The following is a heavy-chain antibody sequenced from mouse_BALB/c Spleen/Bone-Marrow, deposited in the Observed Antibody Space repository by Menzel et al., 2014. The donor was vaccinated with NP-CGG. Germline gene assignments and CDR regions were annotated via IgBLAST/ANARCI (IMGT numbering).Heavy chain of an antibody. J-gene: IGHJ2*01. CDR2: IYPGDDDT. V-gene: IGHV1-80*01. CDR1: GYAFSLYW. Sequence: QVQLQQPGAELVRPGSSVKISCKTSGYAFSLYWVNWVKQRPGQGLEWIGQIYPGDDDTDYNGKFKGKATQTADRSSSTAYMQLGSLTSEDSAVYFCARGGISIDYWGHGTTLTVSS. CDR3: ARGGISIDY.